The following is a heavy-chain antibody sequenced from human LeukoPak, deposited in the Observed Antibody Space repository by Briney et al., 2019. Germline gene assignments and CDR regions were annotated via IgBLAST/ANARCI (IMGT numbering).Heavy chain of an antibody. CDR3: ARQGGGAVEY. CDR1: GFTFSHYW. D-gene: IGHD2-21*01. V-gene: IGHV3-74*01. Sequence: GGSLRLSCAACGFTFSHYWMHWVRQAPGKGLVWVSRIESDGGRTDYADSLKGRFTISRDDAKNTLYLEMNSLRAEDTAVYYCARQGGGAVEYWGQGTVVTVSS. J-gene: IGHJ4*02. CDR2: IESDGGRT.